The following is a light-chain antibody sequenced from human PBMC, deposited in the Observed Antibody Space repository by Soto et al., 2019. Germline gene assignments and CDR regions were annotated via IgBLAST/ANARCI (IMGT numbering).Light chain of an antibody. Sequence: EIVMTQSPATLSGSPGERATLSGRAIQSFSGNLAWYQQKPGQAPRLLIYDASNRATGIPARFSGSGSGTDFTLTISSLEPEDFAVYYCQQRSNWITFGQGTRLEIK. CDR1: QSFSGN. J-gene: IGKJ5*01. CDR2: DAS. V-gene: IGKV3-11*01. CDR3: QQRSNWIT.